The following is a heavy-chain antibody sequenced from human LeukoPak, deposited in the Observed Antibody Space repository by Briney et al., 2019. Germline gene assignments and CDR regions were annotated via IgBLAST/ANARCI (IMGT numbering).Heavy chain of an antibody. V-gene: IGHV3-72*01. D-gene: IGHD1-26*01. Sequence: GGSLRLSCAASGFTFSDHFMDWVRQAPGKGLKRVGRIKNKANSYITQYAASMEGRFTISRDDSKNSLYLQMSSLKTEDTAMYYCASIRGTLGYWGQGTVVTVSS. CDR3: ASIRGTLGY. CDR2: IKNKANSYIT. CDR1: GFTFSDHF. J-gene: IGHJ4*02.